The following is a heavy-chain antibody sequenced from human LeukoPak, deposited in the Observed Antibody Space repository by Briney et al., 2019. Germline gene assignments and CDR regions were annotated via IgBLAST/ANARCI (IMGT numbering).Heavy chain of an antibody. CDR2: ISSSSSYI. J-gene: IGHJ4*02. CDR3: AKVPDPYCGGDCFPFDY. D-gene: IGHD2-21*02. Sequence: GGSLRLSCAASGFTFSSYSMNWVRQAPGKGLEWVSSISSSSSYIYYADSVKGRFTISRDNAKNSLYLQMNSLRAEDTAVYYCAKVPDPYCGGDCFPFDYWGQGTLVTVSS. CDR1: GFTFSSYS. V-gene: IGHV3-21*01.